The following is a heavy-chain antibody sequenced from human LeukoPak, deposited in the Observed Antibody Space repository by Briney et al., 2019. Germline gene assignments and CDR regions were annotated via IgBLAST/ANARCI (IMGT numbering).Heavy chain of an antibody. CDR3: TRYNNDHFDY. Sequence: PGRSLRLSCAGSGFTFGVYGMHSFRQTPSKGLEWVAVIAYDGSSAFYADSVKGRFTISRDNSKNTMSVQMDDLRAEDTAVYYCTRYNNDHFDYWGQGTLVTVSS. CDR1: GFTFGVYG. V-gene: IGHV3-33*01. CDR2: IAYDGSSA. D-gene: IGHD1-14*01. J-gene: IGHJ4*02.